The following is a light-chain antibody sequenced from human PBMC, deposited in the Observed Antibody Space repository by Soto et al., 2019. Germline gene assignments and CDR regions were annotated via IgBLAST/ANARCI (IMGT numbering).Light chain of an antibody. V-gene: IGKV4-1*01. CDR1: QSVLKSSNNKNY. J-gene: IGKJ3*01. CDR2: WAS. Sequence: DIVMTQSPDSLAVSLGERATINCKSSQSVLKSSNNKNYIAWYQQKPGQPPKLLIYWASARESGVPDRFSGGGSGTEFTLTISSLQAEDVALYYCHQYYTSPQTFGPGTKVDLK. CDR3: HQYYTSPQT.